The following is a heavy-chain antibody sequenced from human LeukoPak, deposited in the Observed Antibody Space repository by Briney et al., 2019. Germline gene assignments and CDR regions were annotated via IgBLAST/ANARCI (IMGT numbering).Heavy chain of an antibody. CDR3: ASESMVPSSHFDY. CDR1: GGSFSGYY. D-gene: IGHD3-10*01. Sequence: SETLSLTCAVYGGSFSGYYWSWIRQPPGRGLEWIGEINHSGSTNYNPSLKSRVTISVDTSKNQFSLKLSSVTAADTAVYYSASESMVPSSHFDYWGQGTLVTVSS. J-gene: IGHJ4*02. CDR2: INHSGST. V-gene: IGHV4-34*01.